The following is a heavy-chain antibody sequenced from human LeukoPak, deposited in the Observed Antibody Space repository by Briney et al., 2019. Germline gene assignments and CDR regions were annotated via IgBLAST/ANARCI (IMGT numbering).Heavy chain of an antibody. CDR2: ISPSGGST. CDR1: GYTFTSNY. CDR3: ARDNSVRDEAWWFNP. V-gene: IGHV1-46*01. J-gene: IGHJ5*02. D-gene: IGHD5-24*01. Sequence: ASVKVSCKAFGYTFTSNYMRWVRHAPGQGPEWMGVISPSGGSTTYAQKFQGRVTLTRDMSTSTDYLELSSLRSEDTAVYYCARDNSVRDEAWWFNPWGQGTLVTVSS.